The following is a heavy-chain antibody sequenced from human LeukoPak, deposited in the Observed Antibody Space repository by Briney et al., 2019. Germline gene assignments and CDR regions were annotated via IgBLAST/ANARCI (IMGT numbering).Heavy chain of an antibody. CDR2: FDPEDGET. D-gene: IGHD2-2*01. J-gene: IGHJ5*02. CDR3: ARHRDRVVPAAMPWFNP. Sequence: ASLKVSCKVSGYALTELSMHWVRQAPGKGLEWMGGFDPEDGETIYAQKFQGRVTMTTDTSTSTAYMELRSLRSDDTAVYYCARHRDRVVPAAMPWFNPWGQGTLVTVSS. V-gene: IGHV1-24*01. CDR1: GYALTELS.